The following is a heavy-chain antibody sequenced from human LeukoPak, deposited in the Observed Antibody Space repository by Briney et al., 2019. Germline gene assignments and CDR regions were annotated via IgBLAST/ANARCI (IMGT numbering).Heavy chain of an antibody. V-gene: IGHV3-23*01. CDR3: AREVIVGATTFDY. Sequence: GTLSLTCAVSGGSISSSNWWSWVRQPPGKGLEWVSAISGSGGSTYYADSVKGRFTISRDNAKNSLYLQMNSLRAEDTAVYYCAREVIVGATTFDYWGQGTLVTVSS. CDR2: ISGSGGST. D-gene: IGHD1-26*01. CDR1: GGSISSSN. J-gene: IGHJ4*02.